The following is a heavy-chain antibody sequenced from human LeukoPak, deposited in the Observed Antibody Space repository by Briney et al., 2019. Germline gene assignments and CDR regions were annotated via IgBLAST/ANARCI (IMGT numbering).Heavy chain of an antibody. CDR1: GFTFSNAW. D-gene: IGHD1-1*01. CDR2: IKSKTDGGTT. V-gene: IGHV3-15*01. Sequence: PGGSLRLSCAASGFTFSNAWMSCVRQAPGKGLEWVGRIKSKTDGGTTDYAAPVKGRFSITRDGSQNTLYLQMNSLKTEDTAVYYCTTGNWISWGQGTLVTVSS. J-gene: IGHJ4*02. CDR3: TTGNWIS.